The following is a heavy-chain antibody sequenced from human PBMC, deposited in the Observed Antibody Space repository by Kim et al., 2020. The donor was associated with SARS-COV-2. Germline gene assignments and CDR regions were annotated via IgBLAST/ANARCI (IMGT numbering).Heavy chain of an antibody. CDR1: GFNFSGHG. D-gene: IGHD6-6*01. V-gene: IGHV3-33*01. J-gene: IGHJ4*02. Sequence: GGSLRLSCATSGFNFSGHGIHWVRQAPGKGLEWVAYSWHDGSKNFYSGSVKGRFIISRDNSNSALYMEMRNLRVEDTGVYFCVRGSSRSCVDWGQGTQVTVSS. CDR3: VRGSSRSCVD. CDR2: SWHDGSKN.